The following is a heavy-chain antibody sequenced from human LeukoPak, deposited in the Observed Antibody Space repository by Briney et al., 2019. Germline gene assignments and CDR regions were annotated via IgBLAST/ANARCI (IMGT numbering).Heavy chain of an antibody. J-gene: IGHJ4*02. CDR3: ARDAVAGTGNFDY. Sequence: ASVKVSCKASGYTFTGYYMHWVRQAPGQGLEWMGWINPNSGGTNYAQKFQGRVTMTRDTSISTAYMELSRLRPDDTAVYYCARDAVAGTGNFDYWGQGTLVTVSS. V-gene: IGHV1-2*02. CDR1: GYTFTGYY. CDR2: INPNSGGT. D-gene: IGHD6-19*01.